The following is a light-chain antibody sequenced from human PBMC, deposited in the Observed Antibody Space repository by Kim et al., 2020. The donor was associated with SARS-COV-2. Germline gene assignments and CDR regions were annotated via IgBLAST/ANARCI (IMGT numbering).Light chain of an antibody. CDR2: DAS. J-gene: IGKJ4*01. V-gene: IGKV3-20*01. Sequence: EIVLTQSPGTLSLSPGERATLSCRASQSIRSSDLAWYQQHPGQAPRLLIYDASSRATGIPDRFSGSGSGTDFTLTINRLEPEDFAVYFCQQFGGSPRLTFGGGTKVDI. CDR1: QSIRSSD. CDR3: QQFGGSPRLT.